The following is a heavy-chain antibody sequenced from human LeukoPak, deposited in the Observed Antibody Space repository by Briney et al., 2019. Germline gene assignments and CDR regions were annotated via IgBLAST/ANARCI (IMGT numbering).Heavy chain of an antibody. CDR2: IKQDGSEK. V-gene: IGHV3-7*03. CDR3: AKGTQLGRFDP. Sequence: GGSLRLSCAASGFTFSSYWMSWVRQAPGKGLEWVANIKQDGSEKYYVDSVKSRFTISRDNSKNTLYLQMNSLRTEDTAVYYCAKGTQLGRFDPWGQGTLVTVSS. J-gene: IGHJ5*02. CDR1: GFTFSSYW. D-gene: IGHD1-1*01.